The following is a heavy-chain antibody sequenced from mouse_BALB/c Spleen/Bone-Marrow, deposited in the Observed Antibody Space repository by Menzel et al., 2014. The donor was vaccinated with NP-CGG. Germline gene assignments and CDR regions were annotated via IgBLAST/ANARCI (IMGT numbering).Heavy chain of an antibody. CDR3: TRGGESPFAY. Sequence: VQLQQSWAELVKPGDSVKLSCKASGYTFTSYYMYCVQQRPGQGLEWIGEINPSNGGTNFNEKFKSKAKLTVDKSSSTAYMQLSSLTSEDSAGYYCTRGGESPFAYWGQGTLVTVSA. CDR1: GYTFTSYY. J-gene: IGHJ3*01. CDR2: INPSNGGT. V-gene: IGHV1S81*02. D-gene: IGHD6-2*01.